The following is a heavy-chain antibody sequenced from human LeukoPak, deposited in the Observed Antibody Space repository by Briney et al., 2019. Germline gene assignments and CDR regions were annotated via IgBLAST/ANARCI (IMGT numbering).Heavy chain of an antibody. J-gene: IGHJ4*02. V-gene: IGHV3-23*01. CDR1: GFTFSRLA. CDR2: ISASGP. D-gene: IGHD3-22*01. CDR3: AKDHESDGYPCLDH. Sequence: GGSLRLSFAVSGFTFSRLAMTWVRQAPGKGLEWVSTISASGPYYADAVRGRFTISRDNSRNTLSLQMDSLRAEDTAVYYCAKDHESDGYPCLDHWGLGTLVTVSS.